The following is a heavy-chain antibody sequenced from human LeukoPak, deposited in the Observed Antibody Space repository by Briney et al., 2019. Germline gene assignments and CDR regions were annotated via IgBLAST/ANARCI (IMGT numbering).Heavy chain of an antibody. CDR3: AKMGVRGAGTNSDY. D-gene: IGHD3-10*01. V-gene: IGHV3-23*01. CDR2: ISGSGGST. Sequence: PGGSLRLSCAASGFAFSSYAMSWVRQAPGKGLEWVSAISGSGGSTYYADSVKGRFTISRDNSKNTLYLQMNSLRAEDTAVYYCAKMGVRGAGTNSDYWGQGTLVTVSS. J-gene: IGHJ4*02. CDR1: GFAFSSYA.